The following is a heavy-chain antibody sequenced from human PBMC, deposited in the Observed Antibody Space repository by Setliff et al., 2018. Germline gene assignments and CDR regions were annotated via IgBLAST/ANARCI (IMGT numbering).Heavy chain of an antibody. CDR2: FYFGENT. D-gene: IGHD5-12*01. Sequence: SSETLSLTCTVSGGSISSHGFYWGWIRQPPGEGLEWIGSFYFGENTHYNPSLKSRLTISVDTSKTQFSLQLSSVTAADTAVYYCARHGGYTGTYADAFDIWGQGTMVTVSS. CDR3: ARHGGYTGTYADAFDI. V-gene: IGHV4-39*01. J-gene: IGHJ3*02. CDR1: GGSISSHGFY.